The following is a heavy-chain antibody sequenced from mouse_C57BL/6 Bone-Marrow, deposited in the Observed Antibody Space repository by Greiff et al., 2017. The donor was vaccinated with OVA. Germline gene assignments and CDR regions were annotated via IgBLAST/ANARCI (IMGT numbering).Heavy chain of an antibody. CDR2: IFPGSGST. D-gene: IGHD1-1*01. CDR3: ARHPTTYAMDY. CDR1: GYTFTDYY. Sequence: QVQLQQSGPELVKPGASVKISCKASGYTFTDYYINWVKQRPGQGLEWIGWIFPGSGSTYYNEKFKGKATLTVDTSSSTAYMLLSSLTSEDSAVYFCARHPTTYAMDYWGQGTSVTVSS. V-gene: IGHV1-75*01. J-gene: IGHJ4*01.